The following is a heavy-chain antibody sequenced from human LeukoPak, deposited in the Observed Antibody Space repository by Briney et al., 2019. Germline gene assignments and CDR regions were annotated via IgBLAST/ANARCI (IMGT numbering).Heavy chain of an antibody. V-gene: IGHV1-18*01. Sequence: ASVKVSCKASGYSFMNYGISWVRQAPGQGLDYMGWISPYNGGTNYAQIFKGRVTMTTDTSTSTAHMELRSLRSDDTAVYYCARTKGMDVWGQGTTVTVSS. CDR3: ARTKGMDV. J-gene: IGHJ6*02. CDR2: ISPYNGGT. CDR1: GYSFMNYG.